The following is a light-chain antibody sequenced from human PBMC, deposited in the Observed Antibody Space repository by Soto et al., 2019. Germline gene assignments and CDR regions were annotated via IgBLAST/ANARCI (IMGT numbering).Light chain of an antibody. CDR1: GSTLGNNY. J-gene: IGLJ3*02. V-gene: IGLV1-51*02. CDR3: GTWDSSLGGLWV. Sequence: QSVVTQPPSLSAAPGQRVTISCTGNGSTLGNNYISWYQQLRGTAPQLLIYENNKRPSGMPDRFSGSESGTSVTLGITGLQAAEEADYYCGTWDSSLGGLWVFGGGTKVTVL. CDR2: ENN.